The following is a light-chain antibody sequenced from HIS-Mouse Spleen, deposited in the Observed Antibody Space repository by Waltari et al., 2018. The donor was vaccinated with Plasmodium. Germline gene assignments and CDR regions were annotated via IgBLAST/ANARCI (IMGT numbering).Light chain of an antibody. J-gene: IGKJ3*01. CDR1: QGISSY. Sequence: AIRMIQSPSSIYATTGDKVTLTCRARQGISSYLAWYQQKPGKAPKLLLYAASTLQSGVPSRFSGSGSGTDFTLTISCLQSEDFATYYCQQYYSYPPTFGPGTKVDIK. CDR3: QQYYSYPPT. V-gene: IGKV1-8*01. CDR2: AAS.